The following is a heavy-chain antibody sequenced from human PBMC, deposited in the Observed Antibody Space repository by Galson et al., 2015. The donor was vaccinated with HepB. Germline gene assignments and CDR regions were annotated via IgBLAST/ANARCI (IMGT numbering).Heavy chain of an antibody. Sequence: SLRLSCAASGFTVSSNYMSWVRQAPGKGLEWVSVIYSGGSTYYADSVKGRFTVSRDNSKNTLYLQMNSLRAEDTAVYYCARAYSYGLIFDYWGQGTLVTVSS. CDR2: IYSGGST. J-gene: IGHJ4*02. D-gene: IGHD5-18*01. CDR3: ARAYSYGLIFDY. CDR1: GFTVSSNY. V-gene: IGHV3-53*01.